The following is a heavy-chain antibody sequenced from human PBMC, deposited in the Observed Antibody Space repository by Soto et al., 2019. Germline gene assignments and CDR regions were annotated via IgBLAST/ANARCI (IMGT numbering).Heavy chain of an antibody. D-gene: IGHD2-8*01. J-gene: IGHJ4*02. CDR2: IYYSGST. CDR3: ARDGPYGTNGICYKKYYFDY. Sequence: SETLSLTCIVSGGSISNYYWSWIRQPPGKGLEWIGYIYYSGSTNYNPSLTSRVTISVDTSKNQFSLKLNSVTAADTAVYYCARDGPYGTNGICYKKYYFDYWGPGTLVTVS. CDR1: GGSISNYY. V-gene: IGHV4-59*12.